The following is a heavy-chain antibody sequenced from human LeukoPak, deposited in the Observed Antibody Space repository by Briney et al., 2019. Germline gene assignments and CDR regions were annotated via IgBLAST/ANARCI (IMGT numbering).Heavy chain of an antibody. J-gene: IGHJ4*02. CDR2: IFPSGGEI. D-gene: IGHD2-8*02. Sequence: GGSLRLSCAASGFTFSTFAMIWVRQPPGKGLEGVSSIFPSGGEIHYADSVRGRFTISRDNSKITLSLKMNSLRAEDTAIYYCATYRQVLLPFESWGQGTLVTVSS. CDR3: ATYRQVLLPFES. CDR1: GFTFSTFA. V-gene: IGHV3-23*01.